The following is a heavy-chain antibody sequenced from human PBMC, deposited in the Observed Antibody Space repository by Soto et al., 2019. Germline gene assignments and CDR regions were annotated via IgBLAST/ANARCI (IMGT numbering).Heavy chain of an antibody. D-gene: IGHD5-12*01. CDR3: ARGRNERNIVATIVRAARPAWDY. CDR2: IIPIFGTA. CDR1: GGTFSSYA. Sequence: SVKVSCKASGGTFSSYAISWVRQAPGQGLEWMGGIIPIFGTANYAQKFQGRVTITADESTSTAYMELSSLRSEDTAVYYCARGRNERNIVATIVRAARPAWDYWGQGTLVTVSS. V-gene: IGHV1-69*13. J-gene: IGHJ4*02.